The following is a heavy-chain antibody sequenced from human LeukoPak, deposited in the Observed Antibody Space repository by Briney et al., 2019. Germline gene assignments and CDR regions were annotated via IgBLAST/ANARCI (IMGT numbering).Heavy chain of an antibody. D-gene: IGHD1-20*01. J-gene: IGHJ4*02. CDR1: GFSFSSYG. CDR3: ARAHYNWNEPPFDH. CDR2: IWYDGTNK. V-gene: IGHV3-33*01. Sequence: GGSLRLSCAASGFSFSSYGMHWVRQAPGKGLEWVALIWYDGTNKYCTDSVKGRFTISRDNSNNTLYLEMSSLRAEDTAVYYCARAHYNWNEPPFDHWGQGVLVTVSS.